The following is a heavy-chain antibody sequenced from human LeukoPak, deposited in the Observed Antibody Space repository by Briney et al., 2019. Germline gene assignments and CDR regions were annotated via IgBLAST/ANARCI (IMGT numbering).Heavy chain of an antibody. Sequence: GGSLRLSCAASGFTFSSYWMSWVRQAPGKGLEWVANIKQDGSEKYYVDSVRGRFTISRDNAKNSLYLQMNSLRAEDTAVYYCARIVVVVNNWFDPWGQGTLVTVSS. D-gene: IGHD3-22*01. CDR2: IKQDGSEK. V-gene: IGHV3-7*01. CDR3: ARIVVVVNNWFDP. J-gene: IGHJ5*02. CDR1: GFTFSSYW.